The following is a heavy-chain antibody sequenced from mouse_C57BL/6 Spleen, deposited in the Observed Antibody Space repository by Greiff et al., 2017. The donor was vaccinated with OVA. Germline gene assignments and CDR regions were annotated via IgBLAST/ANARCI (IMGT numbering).Heavy chain of an antibody. Sequence: EVQRVESGEGLVKPGGSLKLSCAASGFTFSSYAMSWVRQTPEKRLEWVAYISSGGDYIYYADTVKGRFTISRDNARNTLYLQMSSLKSEDTAMYYCTRGGTTVVAPYAMDYWGQGTSVTVSS. D-gene: IGHD1-1*01. CDR3: TRGGTTVVAPYAMDY. CDR2: ISSGGDYI. V-gene: IGHV5-9-1*02. J-gene: IGHJ4*01. CDR1: GFTFSSYA.